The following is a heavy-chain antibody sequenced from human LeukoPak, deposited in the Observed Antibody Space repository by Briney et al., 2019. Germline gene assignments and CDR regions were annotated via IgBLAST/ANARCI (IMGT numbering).Heavy chain of an antibody. CDR3: ARKLPCSSTSCYSGRDAFDI. V-gene: IGHV4-34*01. Sequence: PSETLSLTCAVYGGSFSGYYWSWIRQPPGKGLEWIGEINHSGSTNYNPSLKSRVTISVDTSKNQFSLKLSSVTAADTAVYYCARKLPCSSTSCYSGRDAFDIWGQGTMVTVSS. CDR2: INHSGST. D-gene: IGHD2-2*02. J-gene: IGHJ3*02. CDR1: GGSFSGYY.